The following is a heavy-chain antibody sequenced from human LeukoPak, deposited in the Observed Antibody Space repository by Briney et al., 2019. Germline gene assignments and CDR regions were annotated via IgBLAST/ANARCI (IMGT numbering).Heavy chain of an antibody. J-gene: IGHJ4*02. CDR2: ISISSSYI. V-gene: IGHV3-21*01. D-gene: IGHD6-13*01. CDR3: ARDSRRIAADEGDY. CDR1: GFTFSSYS. Sequence: GGSLRLSCAASGFTFSSYSMNWGRQAPGKGLEWVSSISISSSYIYYADSAKGRVTISRDNAKNSLYLQKNSLRAEDTAVYYCARDSRRIAADEGDYWGQGTLVTVSS.